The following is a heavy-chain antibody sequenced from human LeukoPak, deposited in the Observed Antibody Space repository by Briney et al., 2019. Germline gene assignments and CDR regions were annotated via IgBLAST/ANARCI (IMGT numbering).Heavy chain of an antibody. D-gene: IGHD3-3*01. Sequence: SETLSLTCAVYGGTFSGYYWSWIRQPPGKGLEWIGEINHSGSTNYNPSLKSRVTISVDTSKNQFSLKLSSVTAADTAVYYCARGPTRKATIFGAYYFDYWGQGTLVTVSS. J-gene: IGHJ4*02. CDR2: INHSGST. CDR3: ARGPTRKATIFGAYYFDY. V-gene: IGHV4-34*01. CDR1: GGTFSGYY.